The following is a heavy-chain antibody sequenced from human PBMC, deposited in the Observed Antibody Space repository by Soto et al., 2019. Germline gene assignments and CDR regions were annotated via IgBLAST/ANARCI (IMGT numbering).Heavy chain of an antibody. J-gene: IGHJ6*02. V-gene: IGHV4-4*07. CDR2: IYTSGST. Sequence: KTSETLSLTCTVSGGSISSYYWSWIRQPAGKGLEWIGRIYTSGSTNCNPSLKSRVTMSVDTSKNQFSLKLSSVTAADTAVYYCARVGSSGSAGNYYYYGMDVWGQGTTVTVSS. CDR1: GGSISSYY. CDR3: ARVGSSGSAGNYYYYGMDV. D-gene: IGHD6-13*01.